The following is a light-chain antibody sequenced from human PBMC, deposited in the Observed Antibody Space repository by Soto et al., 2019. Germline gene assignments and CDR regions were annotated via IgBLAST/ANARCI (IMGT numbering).Light chain of an antibody. V-gene: IGLV1-51*01. CDR1: SSNIGNNY. CDR3: GTWDSSLSAGV. J-gene: IGLJ2*01. CDR2: DNN. Sequence: QSVLTQPPSVSAAPGQKVTISCSGSSSNIGNNYVSWYQHLPGTAPKVLIYDNNKRPSGIPDRFSGSKSGTSATLGITGLQTGDEADYYCGTWDSSLSAGVFGGGTKLTVL.